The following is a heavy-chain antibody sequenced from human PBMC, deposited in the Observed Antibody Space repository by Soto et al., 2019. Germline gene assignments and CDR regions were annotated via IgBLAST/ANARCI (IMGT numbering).Heavy chain of an antibody. CDR3: ASHSSSSNSTYYYYGRDV. J-gene: IGHJ6*02. CDR1: GYTFTGYY. D-gene: IGHD6-6*01. V-gene: IGHV1-2*02. Sequence: AAVKVSCKSSGYTFTGYYMHWVRQAPGQGLEWMGWINPNSGGTNYAQKFQGRVTMTRDTSISTAYMELSRLRSDDTAVYYSASHSSSSNSTYYYYGRDVWGQGTTVTVSS. CDR2: INPNSGGT.